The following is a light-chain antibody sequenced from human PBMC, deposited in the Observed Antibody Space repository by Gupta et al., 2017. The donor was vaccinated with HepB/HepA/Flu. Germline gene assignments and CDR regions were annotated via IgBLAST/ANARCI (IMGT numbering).Light chain of an antibody. V-gene: IGKV4-1*01. Sequence: DIVMNQSPDSLAVSPGVRAPINCKSSQSVVHNCNKKNYLAWDQQKPGQIPKLLMYSASTRATGVPDRFSGSGSGTDFTLTITRLEAEDVAVYYCLQYYTSPRTFGAGTKVEIK. CDR3: LQYYTSPRT. CDR1: QSVVHNCNKKNY. J-gene: IGKJ4*01. CDR2: SAS.